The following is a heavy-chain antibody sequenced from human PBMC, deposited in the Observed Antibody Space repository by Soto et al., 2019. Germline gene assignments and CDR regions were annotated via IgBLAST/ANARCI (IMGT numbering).Heavy chain of an antibody. D-gene: IGHD2-15*01. CDR2: INSDGSVS. CDR3: ARGDCVGGSCYSLAGSFYYYMDV. V-gene: IGHV3-74*01. Sequence: EVKLVESGGGLVQPGGSLRLSCAASGFTFSNYWMYWVRQAPGQGLVWVSRINSDGSVSRYADSVKGRLTISRDNVKNTLYLQMSSLGVEDTAVYYCARGDCVGGSCYSLAGSFYYYMDVWGKGTTVTVFS. J-gene: IGHJ6*03. CDR1: GFTFSNYW.